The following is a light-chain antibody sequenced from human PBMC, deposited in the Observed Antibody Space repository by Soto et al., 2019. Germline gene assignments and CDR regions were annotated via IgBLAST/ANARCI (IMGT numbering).Light chain of an antibody. Sequence: QSVLTQPASVSGSPGQSITISCTGTSSDVGSYNLVSWYQQYPGKVPKLMIYEDSKRPSGVSNRFSGSKSGNTASLTISGLQAEDEADYYCCSYAGSSTVVLGGGTKLTVL. CDR2: EDS. CDR1: SSDVGSYNL. J-gene: IGLJ2*01. V-gene: IGLV2-23*01. CDR3: CSYAGSSTVV.